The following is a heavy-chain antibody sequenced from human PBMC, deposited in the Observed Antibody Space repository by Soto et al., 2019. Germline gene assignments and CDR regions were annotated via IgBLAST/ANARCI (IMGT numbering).Heavy chain of an antibody. CDR2: IYYSGST. V-gene: IGHV4-59*01. CDR3: ARESITMVRGVIMTFYMDV. D-gene: IGHD3-10*01. J-gene: IGHJ6*03. Sequence: SETLSLTCTVSGGSISSYYWSWIRQPPGKGLEWIGYIYYSGSTNYNPSLKSRVTISVDTSKNQFSLKLSSVTAADTAVYYCARESITMVRGVIMTFYMDVWGKGTTVTVSS. CDR1: GGSISSYY.